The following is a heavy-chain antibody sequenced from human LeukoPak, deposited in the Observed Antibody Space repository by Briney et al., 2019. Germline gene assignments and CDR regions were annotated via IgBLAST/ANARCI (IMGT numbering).Heavy chain of an antibody. V-gene: IGHV4-34*01. Sequence: PSETLSLTCAVYGGSFSGYYWSWIRQPPGKGLEWIGEINHSGSTNYNPSLKSRVTISVDTSKNQFSLKLSSVTAADTAVYYCARRLGLYSWLLLPTGAFDIWGQGTMVTVSS. J-gene: IGHJ3*02. D-gene: IGHD3-22*01. CDR2: INHSGST. CDR1: GGSFSGYY. CDR3: ARRLGLYSWLLLPTGAFDI.